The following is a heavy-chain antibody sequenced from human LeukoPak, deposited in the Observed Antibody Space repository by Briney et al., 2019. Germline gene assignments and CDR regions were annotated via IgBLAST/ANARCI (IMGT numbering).Heavy chain of an antibody. J-gene: IGHJ4*02. CDR2: IKPNSGGT. V-gene: IGHV1-2*02. CDR1: GYTFTDYY. Sequence: ASVKVSCKASGYTFTDYYMHWVRQAPGQGLEWMGWIKPNSGGTNYQGRVTMTRDTSINTAYMELSRLRSDDTAIYYCARALAVVVPAAMAYWGQGTPVTVSS. D-gene: IGHD2-2*01. CDR3: ARALAVVVPAAMAY.